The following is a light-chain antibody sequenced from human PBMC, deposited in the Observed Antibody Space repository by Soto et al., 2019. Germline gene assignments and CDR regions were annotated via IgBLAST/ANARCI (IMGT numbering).Light chain of an antibody. Sequence: QSALTQPPSASGSPGQSVTISCTGTSSDVGGHNYVSWYQQHPGKAPKLLIYEVIQRPSGVPDRFSGSKSGYTASRTVSGLQAEDEADYYCTSYAGSDNVIFGGGTKLTV. CDR2: EVI. CDR3: TSYAGSDNVI. V-gene: IGLV2-8*01. CDR1: SSDVGGHNY. J-gene: IGLJ2*01.